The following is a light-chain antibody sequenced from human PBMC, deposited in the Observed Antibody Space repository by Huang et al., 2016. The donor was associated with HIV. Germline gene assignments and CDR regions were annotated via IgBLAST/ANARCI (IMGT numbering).Light chain of an antibody. V-gene: IGKV1-39*01. CDR2: AAS. J-gene: IGKJ4*01. CDR3: QQNYNLIS. Sequence: DIQMTQSPSSLSASVGDRVTISCRASQNIFSYLNCYQWKPGKAPKLLIYAASSLQGVVPSRFSGSGSGTDFTLTISGLQPEDFGTYFCQQNYNLISFGGGTKVEIK. CDR1: QNIFSY.